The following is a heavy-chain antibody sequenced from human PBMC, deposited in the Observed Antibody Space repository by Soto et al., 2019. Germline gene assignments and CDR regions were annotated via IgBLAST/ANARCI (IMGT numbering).Heavy chain of an antibody. CDR3: ARDPTRGRSSGWCEGGY. CDR2: ISAYNGNT. V-gene: IGHV1-18*04. Sequence: ASVKVSCKASGYTFTSYGISWVRQAPGQGLEWMGWISAYNGNTNYAQKLQGRVTMTTDTSTSTAYMELRSLRSDDTAVYYCARDPTRGRSSGWCEGGYWGQGTLVTVSS. J-gene: IGHJ4*02. D-gene: IGHD6-19*01. CDR1: GYTFTSYG.